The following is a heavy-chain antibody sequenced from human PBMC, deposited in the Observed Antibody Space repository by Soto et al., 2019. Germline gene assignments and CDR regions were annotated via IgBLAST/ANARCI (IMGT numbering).Heavy chain of an antibody. D-gene: IGHD4-17*01. CDR1: GFTFSSYS. Sequence: PGGSLRLSCAASGFTFSSYSMNWVRQAPGKGLEWVSSISSSSSYIYYADSVKGRFTISRDNAKNSLYLQMNSLRAEDTAVYYCARDPRGAYGDYVWFDYWGQGTLVTVSS. J-gene: IGHJ4*02. V-gene: IGHV3-21*01. CDR2: ISSSSSYI. CDR3: ARDPRGAYGDYVWFDY.